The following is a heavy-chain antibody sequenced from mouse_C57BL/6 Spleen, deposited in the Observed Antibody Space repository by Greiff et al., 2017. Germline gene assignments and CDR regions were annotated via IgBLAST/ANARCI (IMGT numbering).Heavy chain of an antibody. D-gene: IGHD2-4*01. V-gene: IGHV14-4*01. Sequence: DVQLVESGAELVRPGASVKLSCTASGFNIKDDYMHWVKQRPEQGLEWIGWIDPENGDTEYASKFQGKATITADTSSNTAYLQLSSLTSEDTAVYYCTTLGNDYDWYFDVWGTGTTVTVSS. CDR1: GFNIKDDY. CDR3: TTLGNDYDWYFDV. CDR2: IDPENGDT. J-gene: IGHJ1*03.